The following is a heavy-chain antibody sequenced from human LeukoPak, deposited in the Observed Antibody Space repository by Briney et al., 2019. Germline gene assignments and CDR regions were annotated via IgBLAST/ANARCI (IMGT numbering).Heavy chain of an antibody. CDR3: ARGNYYDSSGYYQGWDY. D-gene: IGHD3-22*01. Sequence: ASVKVSCKASGYTFASYYMHWVRQPPGQGLEWMGIINPSGGSTSYAQKFQGRVTMTRDMSTNKVYMELSSLRSEDTAVYYCARGNYYDSSGYYQGWDYWGQGTLVTVSS. CDR2: INPSGGST. V-gene: IGHV1-46*01. CDR1: GYTFASYY. J-gene: IGHJ4*02.